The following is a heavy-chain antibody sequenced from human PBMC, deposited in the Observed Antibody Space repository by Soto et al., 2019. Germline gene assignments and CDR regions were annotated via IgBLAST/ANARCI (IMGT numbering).Heavy chain of an antibody. CDR3: AREETAAGTLGYYYYYGMDV. J-gene: IGHJ6*02. CDR1: GFTFSSYW. Sequence: PGGSLRLSCAASGFTFSSYWMHWVRQAPGKGLVWVSRINSDGSSTSYADSVKGRFTISRDNAKNTLYLQMNSLRAEDTAVYYCAREETAAGTLGYYYYYGMDVWGQGTTVTVSS. CDR2: INSDGSST. D-gene: IGHD6-13*01. V-gene: IGHV3-74*01.